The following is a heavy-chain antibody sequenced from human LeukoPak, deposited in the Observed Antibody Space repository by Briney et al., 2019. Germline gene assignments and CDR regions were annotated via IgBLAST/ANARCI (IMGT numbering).Heavy chain of an antibody. J-gene: IGHJ4*02. CDR3: ASDREYYYGSGSFDY. Sequence: GGSLRLSCAASGFTFSSYWMSWVRQAPGKGLEWVANIKQDGSEEYYVDSVKGRFTISRDNAKNSLYLQMNSLRAEDTAVYYCASDREYYYGSGSFDYWGQGTLVTVSS. CDR1: GFTFSSYW. V-gene: IGHV3-7*04. CDR2: IKQDGSEE. D-gene: IGHD3-10*01.